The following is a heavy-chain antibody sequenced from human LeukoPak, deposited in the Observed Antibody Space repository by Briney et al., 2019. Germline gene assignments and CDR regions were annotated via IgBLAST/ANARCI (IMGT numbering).Heavy chain of an antibody. V-gene: IGHV7-4-1*02. J-gene: IGHJ6*02. D-gene: IGHD3-3*01. Sequence: ASVKVPCKASGYTFTSYAMNWVRQAPGQGLEWMGWINTNTGNPTYAQGFTGRFVFSLDTSVSTAYLQTSSLKAEDTAVYYCARDLTYYDFWSGQYYGMDVWGQGTTVTVSS. CDR2: INTNTGNP. CDR3: ARDLTYYDFWSGQYYGMDV. CDR1: GYTFTSYA.